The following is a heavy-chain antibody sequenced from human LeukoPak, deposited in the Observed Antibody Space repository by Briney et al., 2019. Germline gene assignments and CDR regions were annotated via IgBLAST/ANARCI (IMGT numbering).Heavy chain of an antibody. D-gene: IGHD4-23*01. Sequence: GGSLRLSCAASGFTFSSYGMHWVRQAPGKGLEWVAVISYDGSNKYYADSVNGRFTISRDNSKNTLYLQMNSLRAEDTAVYYCAKDLGTYGGNLIFDYWGQGTLVTVSS. CDR2: ISYDGSNK. CDR3: AKDLGTYGGNLIFDY. V-gene: IGHV3-30*18. J-gene: IGHJ4*02. CDR1: GFTFSSYG.